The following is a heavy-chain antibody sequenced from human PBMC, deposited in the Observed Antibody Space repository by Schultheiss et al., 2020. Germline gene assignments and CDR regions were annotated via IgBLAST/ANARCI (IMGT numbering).Heavy chain of an antibody. D-gene: IGHD3-10*01. V-gene: IGHV4-4*07. CDR3: ARGSIAGESYYGSDVILSYYGMDV. CDR1: GGSISSYY. CDR2: IYTSGST. Sequence: SETLSLTCTVSGGSISSYYWSWIRQPAGKGLEWIGRIYTSGSTYYNPSLKSRVTISVDTSKNQFSLKLSSVTAADTAVYYCARGSIAGESYYGSDVILSYYGMDVWGQGTTVTVSS. J-gene: IGHJ6*02.